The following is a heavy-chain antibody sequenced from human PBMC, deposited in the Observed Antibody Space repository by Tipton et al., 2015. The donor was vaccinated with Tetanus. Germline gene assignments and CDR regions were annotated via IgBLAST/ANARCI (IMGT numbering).Heavy chain of an antibody. CDR2: IYFSGNT. V-gene: IGHV4-30-4*01. D-gene: IGHD1-26*01. CDR1: GGPITRGDYY. CDR3: ARDFREGATTTLGNDVFGI. J-gene: IGHJ3*02. Sequence: TLSLTCTVSGGPITRGDYYWNWIRQSPGKGLEWLGNIYFSGNTHYNPSLGSRISMSVDTSKNQSSLKVSSVTAADTAVYYCARDFREGATTTLGNDVFGIWGQGTMVTVS.